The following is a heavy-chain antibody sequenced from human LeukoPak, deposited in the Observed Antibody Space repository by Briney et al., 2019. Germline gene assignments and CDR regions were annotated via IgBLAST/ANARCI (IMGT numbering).Heavy chain of an antibody. CDR2: IYHSGST. D-gene: IGHD3-22*01. CDR3: ATDYYDSSDYYGVDY. V-gene: IGHV4-4*02. CDR1: GASISSSNW. J-gene: IGHJ4*02. Sequence: SETLSLTCAVSGASISSSNWWSWVRQPPGKGLEWIGEIYHSGSTNYNPSLKSRVTISVDKSKNQLSLKLTSVTAADTAVYYCATDYYDSSDYYGVDYWGQGTLATVSS.